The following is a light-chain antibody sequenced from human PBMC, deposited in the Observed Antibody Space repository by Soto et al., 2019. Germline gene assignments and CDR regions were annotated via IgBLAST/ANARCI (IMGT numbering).Light chain of an antibody. V-gene: IGKV3D-11*01. CDR3: QHRGES. CDR2: DAS. J-gene: IGKJ5*01. CDR1: QGISTY. Sequence: LTQSPATLSLSPGERATFSCTASQGISTYIAWYQQKPGHPPRLLMFDASRRATGIPPRFSGGGFGTQFTLTINNLEPDVFAVYYCQHRGESFGPGTRLEIK.